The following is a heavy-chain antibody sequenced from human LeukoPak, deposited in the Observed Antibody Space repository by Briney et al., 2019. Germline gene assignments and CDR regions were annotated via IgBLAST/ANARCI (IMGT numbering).Heavy chain of an antibody. CDR1: GGTFSSYA. J-gene: IGHJ4*02. D-gene: IGHD5-18*01. CDR3: ARSSRYGYGLEY. Sequence: SVKVSCKASGGTFSSYAISWVRQAPGQGLEWMGGIIPIFGTANYAQKFQGRVTITADESTSTAHMELSSLRSEDTAVYYCARSSRYGYGLEYWGQGTLVTVSS. V-gene: IGHV1-69*01. CDR2: IIPIFGTA.